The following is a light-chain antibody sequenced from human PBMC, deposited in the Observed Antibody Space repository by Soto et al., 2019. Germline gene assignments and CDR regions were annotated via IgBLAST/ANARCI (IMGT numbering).Light chain of an antibody. V-gene: IGKV3-20*01. Sequence: EIVVTQSPDTLSLSPGERATLSCRASQSVGSFLAWYQHSPGQAPRLLIYGASNRATGIPDRFSGSGSGTDFTLTISRLEPEDFAVYYCQQYGISGTFGQGTKVDIK. CDR1: QSVGSF. J-gene: IGKJ1*01. CDR2: GAS. CDR3: QQYGISGT.